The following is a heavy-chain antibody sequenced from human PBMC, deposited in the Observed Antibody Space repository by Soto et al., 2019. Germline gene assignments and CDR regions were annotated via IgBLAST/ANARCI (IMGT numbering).Heavy chain of an antibody. J-gene: IGHJ3*02. CDR2: INHSGST. Sequence: SETLSLTCAVYGGSFSGYYWSWIRQPPGKGLEWIGEINHSGSTNYNPSLKIRVTISVDTSKNQFSLKLSSVTAADTAVYYCARGGNWNDFDIWGQGTMVTVSS. D-gene: IGHD1-20*01. CDR1: GGSFSGYY. V-gene: IGHV4-34*01. CDR3: ARGGNWNDFDI.